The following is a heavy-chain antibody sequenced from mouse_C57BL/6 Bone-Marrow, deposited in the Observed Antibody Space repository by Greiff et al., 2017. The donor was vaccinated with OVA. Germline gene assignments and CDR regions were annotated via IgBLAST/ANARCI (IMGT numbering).Heavy chain of an antibody. J-gene: IGHJ4*01. CDR2: IYPGSGST. CDR3: ARGRLNGYYAMDY. Sequence: VQLQQPGAELVKPGASVKMSCKASGYTFTSYWITWVKQRPGQGLEWIGDIYPGSGSTNYNEKFKSKATLTVDTSSSTAYMQLSSLTSEDSAVYYCARGRLNGYYAMDYWGQGTSVTVSS. CDR1: GYTFTSYW. D-gene: IGHD2-4*01. V-gene: IGHV1-55*01.